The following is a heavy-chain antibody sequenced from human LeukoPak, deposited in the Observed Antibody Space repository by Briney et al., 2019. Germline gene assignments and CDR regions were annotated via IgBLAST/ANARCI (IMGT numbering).Heavy chain of an antibody. CDR2: IIPIFGTA. J-gene: IGHJ6*02. V-gene: IGHV1-69*01. CDR3: ARDQKIAAAGTYYYGMDV. Sequence: ASVKVSCKAPGGTFSSYAISWVRQAPGQGLEWMGGIIPIFGTANYAQKFQGRVTITADESTSTAYMELSSLRSEDTAVYYCARDQKIAAAGTYYYGMDVWGQGTTVTVSS. CDR1: GGTFSSYA. D-gene: IGHD6-13*01.